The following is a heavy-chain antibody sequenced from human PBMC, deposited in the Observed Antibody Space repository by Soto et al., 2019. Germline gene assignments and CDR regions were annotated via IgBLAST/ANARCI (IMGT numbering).Heavy chain of an antibody. CDR1: GDSLSSGGHY. CDR3: ARVDHRGYFPILTDY. Sequence: SETLSLTCTVSGDSLSSGGHYWSWIRQHPGKGLEWIGHIYDSVNTYYSPSLRSRVTISADMSKNQFSLNLRSVTAADTAVYYCARVDHRGYFPILTDYWGQGTLVTVSS. V-gene: IGHV4-31*03. CDR2: IYDSVNT. D-gene: IGHD3-9*01. J-gene: IGHJ4*02.